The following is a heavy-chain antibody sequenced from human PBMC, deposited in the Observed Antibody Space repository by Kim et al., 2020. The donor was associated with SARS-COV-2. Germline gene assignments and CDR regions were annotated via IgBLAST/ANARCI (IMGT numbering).Heavy chain of an antibody. J-gene: IGHJ4*02. D-gene: IGHD2-2*01. CDR2: INHSGST. CDR1: GGSFSGYY. V-gene: IGHV4-34*01. Sequence: SETLSLTCAVYGGSFSGYYWSWIRQPPGKGLEWIGEINHSGSTNYNPSLKSRVTISVDTSKNQFSLKLSSVTAADTAVYYCARGAYGGYCSSTSCPPADYWGQGTLVTVSS. CDR3: ARGAYGGYCSSTSCPPADY.